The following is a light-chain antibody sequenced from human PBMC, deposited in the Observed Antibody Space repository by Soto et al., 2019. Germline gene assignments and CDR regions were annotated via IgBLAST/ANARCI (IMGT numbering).Light chain of an antibody. CDR1: SSDVGDNY. J-gene: IGLJ2*01. CDR2: DVS. Sequence: QSVLTQPASVSGSPGQSITISCTGTSSDVGDNYVSWYQQHPGKAPKLMIYDVSSRPSGVSNRFSASKSGNTASLTNSGLQAEDESDYYCSAYPSSSTLVVFGGGTKLTVL. V-gene: IGLV2-14*01. CDR3: SAYPSSSTLVV.